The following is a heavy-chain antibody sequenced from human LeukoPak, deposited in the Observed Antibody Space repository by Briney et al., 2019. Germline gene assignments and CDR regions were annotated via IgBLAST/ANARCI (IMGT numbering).Heavy chain of an antibody. D-gene: IGHD3-3*01. CDR1: GFTFSSYW. Sequence: GGSLRLSCAASGFTFSSYWMSWVRQAPGKGLEWVANIKQDGSEKYYVDSVKGRLTISRDNAKNSLYLQMNSLRAEDTAVYYCARDQGFSYYYYYMDVWGKGTTVTVSS. J-gene: IGHJ6*03. V-gene: IGHV3-7*01. CDR2: IKQDGSEK. CDR3: ARDQGFSYYYYYMDV.